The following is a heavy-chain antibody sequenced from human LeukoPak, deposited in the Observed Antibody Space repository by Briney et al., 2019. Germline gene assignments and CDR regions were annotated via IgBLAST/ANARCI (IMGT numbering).Heavy chain of an antibody. V-gene: IGHV4-30-2*01. CDR3: AREIAARSPAADHQHYSWFDP. CDR1: GGSISSGGYS. CDR2: IYHSGST. D-gene: IGHD6-6*01. J-gene: IGHJ5*02. Sequence: SQTLSLTCAVSGGSISSGGYSWSWIRQPPGKGLEWIGYIYHSGSTYYNPSLKSRVTISVDRSKNQFSLKLSSVTAADTAVYYCAREIAARSPAADHQHYSWFDPWGQGTLVTVSS.